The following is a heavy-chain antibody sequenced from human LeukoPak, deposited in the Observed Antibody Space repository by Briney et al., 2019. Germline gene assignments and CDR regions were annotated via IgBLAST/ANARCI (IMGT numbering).Heavy chain of an antibody. D-gene: IGHD2-2*02. CDR3: ARDVPAHCSSTSCYRYYYYMDV. J-gene: IGHJ6*03. CDR1: GFTFSSYG. V-gene: IGHV3-30*02. Sequence: GGSLRLSCAASGFTFSSYGMHWVRQAPGKGLEWLAFVRYDGSNKYYADSVKGRFTISRDNSKNTLYLQMNSLRAEDTAVYYCARDVPAHCSSTSCYRYYYYMDVWGKGTTVTVSS. CDR2: VRYDGSNK.